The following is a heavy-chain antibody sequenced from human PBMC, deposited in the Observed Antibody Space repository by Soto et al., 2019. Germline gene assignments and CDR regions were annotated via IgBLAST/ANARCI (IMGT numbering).Heavy chain of an antibody. CDR3: ARGWELLGSWFDP. CDR2: IYYSGST. V-gene: IGHV4-59*01. Sequence: SETLSLTCTVSGGSISSYYWNWIRQPPGKGLEWIGYIYYSGSTNYNPSLKRRVTMSVDTSKNQFSLKLSSVTAADSAVYYWARGWELLGSWFDPWGQGTLVTVSS. CDR1: GGSISSYY. D-gene: IGHD1-26*01. J-gene: IGHJ5*02.